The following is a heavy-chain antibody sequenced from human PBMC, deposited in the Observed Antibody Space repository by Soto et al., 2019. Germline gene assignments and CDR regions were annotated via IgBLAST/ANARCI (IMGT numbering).Heavy chain of an antibody. CDR1: GGSFSGYY. D-gene: IGHD2-21*01. CDR2: INHSGST. V-gene: IGHV4-34*01. CDR3: ARGYSREFDY. J-gene: IGHJ4*02. Sequence: QVQLQQWGAGLLKPSETLSLTCAVYGGSFSGYYWSWIRQPPGKGLEWIGEINHSGSTNYNPSLKGRVTISVDTSKNQFSLKLSSVTAADTAVYYCARGYSREFDYWGQGTLVTVSS.